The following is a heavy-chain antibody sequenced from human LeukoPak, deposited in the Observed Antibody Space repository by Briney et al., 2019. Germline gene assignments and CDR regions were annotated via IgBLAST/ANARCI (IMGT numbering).Heavy chain of an antibody. D-gene: IGHD1-26*01. CDR1: GGSISSYY. CDR3: ASTAVLNSGSYFYFDY. Sequence: SETQSLTCTVSGGSISSYYWSWIRQPPGKGLEWIGYIYYSGSTNYNPSLKSRVTISVDTSKNQFSLKLSSVTAADTAVYYCASTAVLNSGSYFYFDYWGQGTLVTVSS. V-gene: IGHV4-59*08. CDR2: IYYSGST. J-gene: IGHJ4*02.